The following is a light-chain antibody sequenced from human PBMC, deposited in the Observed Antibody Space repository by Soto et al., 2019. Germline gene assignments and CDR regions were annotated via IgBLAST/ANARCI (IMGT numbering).Light chain of an antibody. CDR3: CSAAGSSTVV. CDR2: EGS. CDR1: SSDVGSYNL. V-gene: IGLV2-23*01. Sequence: QSALTQPASVSGSPGQSITISCTGTSSDVGSYNLVSWYQQHPGKAPKLMIYEGSKRPSGVSNRFSGSKSGNTASLTISGLHDEDEADYYCCSAAGSSTVVFGGGTQLTVL. J-gene: IGLJ7*01.